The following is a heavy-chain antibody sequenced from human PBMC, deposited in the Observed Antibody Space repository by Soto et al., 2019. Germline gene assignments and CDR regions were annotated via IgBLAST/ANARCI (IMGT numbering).Heavy chain of an antibody. Sequence: SETLSLTCTVSGGSITSSEYYWAWIRQPPGKGLQFVGTIYYSGSSYSNPSLKSRLSMSVDTSKNQFSLTMKSVTAADTAVYYCARVSGRGWYNWFDPWGQGTPVTVSS. CDR1: GGSITSSEYY. CDR3: ARVSGRGWYNWFDP. J-gene: IGHJ5*02. D-gene: IGHD6-19*01. V-gene: IGHV4-39*02. CDR2: IYYSGSS.